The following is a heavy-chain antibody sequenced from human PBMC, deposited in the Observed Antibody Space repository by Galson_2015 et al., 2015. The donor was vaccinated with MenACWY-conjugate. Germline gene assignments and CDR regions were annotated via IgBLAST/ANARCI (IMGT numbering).Heavy chain of an antibody. CDR1: GFTFSSYA. CDR2: ISGSGGST. Sequence: SLRLSCAASGFTFSSYAMSWVRQAPGKGLEWVSAISGSGGSTYYADSVKGRFTISRDNSKNTLYLQMNSLRAEDTAVYYCAKPRLYYYDSSGYYPFDYWGQGTLVTVSS. CDR3: AKPRLYYYDSSGYYPFDY. D-gene: IGHD3-22*01. V-gene: IGHV3-23*01. J-gene: IGHJ4*02.